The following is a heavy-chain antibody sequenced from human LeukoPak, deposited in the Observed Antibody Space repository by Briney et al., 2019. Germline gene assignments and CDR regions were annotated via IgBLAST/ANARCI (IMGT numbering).Heavy chain of an antibody. J-gene: IGHJ3*02. V-gene: IGHV3-11*01. Sequence: GGSLRLSCAASGFTLSDYYMSWIRQAPGKGLEWISYTTISGSTIYYADSVKGRFTISRDNAKNSLYLQMTSLRAEDTAVYYCARANDTLTGYFAFDIWGQGTMVTVSS. CDR2: TTISGSTI. CDR3: ARANDTLTGYFAFDI. CDR1: GFTLSDYY. D-gene: IGHD3-9*01.